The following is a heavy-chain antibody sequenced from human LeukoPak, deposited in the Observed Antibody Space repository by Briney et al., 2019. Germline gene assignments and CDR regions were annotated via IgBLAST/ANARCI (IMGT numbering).Heavy chain of an antibody. Sequence: SSVKVSCKASGGTFSSYAISWVRQAPGQGLEWMGGIIPIFGTANYAQKFQGRVTITADESTSTAYMELSSLRSEDTAVYYCARDGSRYDILSGYYRHDAFDIWGQGTMVTVSS. CDR2: IIPIFGTA. CDR1: GGTFSSYA. V-gene: IGHV1-69*01. D-gene: IGHD3-9*01. J-gene: IGHJ3*02. CDR3: ARDGSRYDILSGYYRHDAFDI.